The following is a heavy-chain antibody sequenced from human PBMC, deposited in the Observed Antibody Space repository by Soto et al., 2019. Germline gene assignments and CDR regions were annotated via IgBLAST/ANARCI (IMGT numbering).Heavy chain of an antibody. D-gene: IGHD2-8*01. V-gene: IGHV1-18*01. J-gene: IGHJ5*02. CDR2: ISAYNGNT. Sequence: GASVKVSCKASGYPFTSYVISWVRQAPGQGLEWMGWISAYNGNTNYAQKLQGRVTITRDTSANTAYMELSRLRSEDTAVYYCARDGKYCANSVCFINWFDPWGQGTLVTVSS. CDR3: ARDGKYCANSVCFINWFDP. CDR1: GYPFTSYV.